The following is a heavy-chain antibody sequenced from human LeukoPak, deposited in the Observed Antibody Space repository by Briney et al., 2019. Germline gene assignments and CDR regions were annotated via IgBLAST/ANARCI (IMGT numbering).Heavy chain of an antibody. CDR2: IFYSGST. V-gene: IGHV4-59*01. CDR3: ARGAYSSSLGRLDN. Sequence: SETLSLTCTVSGGSISSYYWNWIRQPPGKGLEWIGYIFYSGSTNYNPSLKSRVTISVDTSKNQFSLKLNSVTAADTAVYYCARGAYSSSLGRLDNWGQGALVTVSP. D-gene: IGHD6-6*01. CDR1: GGSISSYY. J-gene: IGHJ4*02.